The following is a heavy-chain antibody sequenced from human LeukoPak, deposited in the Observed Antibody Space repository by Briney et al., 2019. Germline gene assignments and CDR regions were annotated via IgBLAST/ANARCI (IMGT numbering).Heavy chain of an antibody. CDR2: MNPNSGNT. CDR1: GYTFTSND. Sequence: ASVKISCKASGYTFTSNDINCVRQATGQGLEWMGWMNPNSGNTGYAQKFQGRVTMTRNTSISTAYMELSSLRSEDTAVYYCARAVYYYDSSGYYSNTFDPWGQGTLVTVSS. J-gene: IGHJ5*02. CDR3: ARAVYYYDSSGYYSNTFDP. D-gene: IGHD3-22*01. V-gene: IGHV1-8*01.